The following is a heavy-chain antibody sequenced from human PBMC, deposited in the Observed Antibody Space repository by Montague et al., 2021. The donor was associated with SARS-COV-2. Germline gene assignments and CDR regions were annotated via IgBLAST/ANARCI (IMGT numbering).Heavy chain of an antibody. V-gene: IGHV4-34*01. Sequence: SETLSLTCAVHGGSFSGYYWNWIRQRPGKGLEWIGEINRGGSTNYNPSLKNRLTISADTSKNQFSLKLTSVAATDMAVYYCARLRDGVVPSPILGIGPYFTYYYMDVWGKGTTVTVS. D-gene: IGHD2-15*01. CDR1: GGSFSGYY. CDR2: INRGGST. J-gene: IGHJ6*03. CDR3: ARLRDGVVPSPILGIGPYFTYYYMDV.